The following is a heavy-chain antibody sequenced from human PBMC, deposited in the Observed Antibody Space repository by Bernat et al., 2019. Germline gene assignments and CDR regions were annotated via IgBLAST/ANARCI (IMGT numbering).Heavy chain of an antibody. CDR3: ARFRRDYYYYGMDV. J-gene: IGHJ6*02. V-gene: IGHV6-1*01. CDR1: GDSVSSNSAA. Sequence: QVQLQQSGPGLVKPSQTLSLTCAISGDSVSSNSAAWNWIRQSPSRGLEWLGRTYYRSKWYNDYAVTVKSRITINPDTAKNQFSRQLNSVTPEDTAVYDCARFRRDYYYYGMDVWGQGTTVTVSS. D-gene: IGHD3-10*01. CDR2: TYYRSKWYN.